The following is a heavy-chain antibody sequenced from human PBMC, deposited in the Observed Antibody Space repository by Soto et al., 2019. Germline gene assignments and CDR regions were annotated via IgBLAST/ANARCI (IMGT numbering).Heavy chain of an antibody. CDR3: ASAVAPAKLDRSSWSSHPWKSDY. CDR1: GYTFTSCG. D-gene: IGHD6-13*01. CDR2: IRAYNGKK. V-gene: IGHV1-18*01. J-gene: IGHJ4*02. Sequence: GASVKVSCRASGYTFTSCGISCVRRAPGQGXEXXGWIRAYNGKKNYEKNLQGRATLTNDTPTRTDHMELRSPRSHDTQVYYSASAVAPAKLDRSSWSSHPWKSDYWGQGTLVTVSS.